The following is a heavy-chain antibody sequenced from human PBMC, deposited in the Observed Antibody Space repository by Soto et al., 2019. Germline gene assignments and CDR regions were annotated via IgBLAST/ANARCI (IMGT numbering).Heavy chain of an antibody. D-gene: IGHD3-9*01. CDR1: GFPFSSYW. Sequence: EVQLVESGGDLVQRGGSLRLSCAASGFPFSSYWMHWVRHTPGKGLDWVARIRGDGVKTYYADSVTGRFTVSRDNAKNPLSLQISGLRAEDTAVYYCAREYYGLLTGYYTDYWGQGTLVSVSS. CDR2: IRGDGVKT. J-gene: IGHJ4*02. CDR3: AREYYGLLTGYYTDY. V-gene: IGHV3-74*01.